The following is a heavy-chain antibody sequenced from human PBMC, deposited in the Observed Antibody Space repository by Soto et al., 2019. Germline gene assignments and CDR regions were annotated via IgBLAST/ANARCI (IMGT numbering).Heavy chain of an antibody. J-gene: IGHJ6*02. Sequence: EVQLVESGGGLVQPGGSLRLSCAASGFTFSSYWMSWVRQAPGKGLEWVANIKQDGSEKYHVDSVKGRFTISRDNAKNSLYLQINSLRAEDTGVYYCARDFHSSGWYEKLVYYYYGVDVWGQGTTVTVSS. CDR3: ARDFHSSGWYEKLVYYYYGVDV. D-gene: IGHD6-19*01. CDR1: GFTFSSYW. V-gene: IGHV3-7*03. CDR2: IKQDGSEK.